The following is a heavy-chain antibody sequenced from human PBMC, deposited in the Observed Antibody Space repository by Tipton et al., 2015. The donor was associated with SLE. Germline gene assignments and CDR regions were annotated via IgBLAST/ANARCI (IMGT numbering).Heavy chain of an antibody. CDR3: ARGYDFWSGYSC. CDR2: IIPMLGIT. J-gene: IGHJ4*02. CDR1: GGTFSSYT. D-gene: IGHD3-3*01. V-gene: IGHV1-69*09. Sequence: QLVQSGAEVKKPGSSVKVSCEASGGTFSSYTISWVRQAPGQGLEWMGRIIPMLGITNYALKFQGRVTITAYKSTSTAYMELSSLRSEDTAIYYCARGYDFWSGYSCWGQGTLVTVSS.